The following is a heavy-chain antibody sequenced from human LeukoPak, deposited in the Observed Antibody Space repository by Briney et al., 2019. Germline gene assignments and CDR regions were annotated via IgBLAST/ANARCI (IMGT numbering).Heavy chain of an antibody. J-gene: IGHJ4*02. Sequence: LETLSLTCTVSGYSIGSDYYWAWIRQPPGRGQEWIGRVYHSGSTYYNPSLKSRVTISVDASKNQFSLKLSSLTAADTAVFYCARSGSDGDFDYWGQGTLVTVSS. V-gene: IGHV4-38-2*02. CDR3: ARSGSDGDFDY. D-gene: IGHD3-10*01. CDR1: GYSIGSDYY. CDR2: VYHSGST.